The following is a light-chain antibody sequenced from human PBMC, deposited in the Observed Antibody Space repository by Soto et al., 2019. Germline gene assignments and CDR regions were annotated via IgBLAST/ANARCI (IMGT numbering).Light chain of an antibody. CDR1: RSDVGAYNY. CDR2: EVT. CDR3: SSFTSRFTFV. V-gene: IGLV2-14*01. J-gene: IGLJ1*01. Sequence: QSVLTQPASVSGSPGQSIAISCTGTRSDVGAYNYVSWYQQHPGKAPKLMISEVTNRPSGVSDRFSDSKSGNTASLTISGLQAEDEADYYCSSFTSRFTFVFGTGTKVTVL.